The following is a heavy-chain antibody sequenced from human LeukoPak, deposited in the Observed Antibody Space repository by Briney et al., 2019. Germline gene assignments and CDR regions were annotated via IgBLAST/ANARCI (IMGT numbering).Heavy chain of an antibody. V-gene: IGHV3-48*03. CDR2: ISSSGSTI. CDR1: VFTLSSYE. Sequence: LGGTLRLSRAASVFTLSSYEMNGVPEAPGKGLECGSYISSSGSTIYYADSVKGRFTISRDNAESSLYLQMNSLRAEDKAVYYCAREKSSSWTSFDYWGQGTLVTVSS. CDR3: AREKSSSWTSFDY. J-gene: IGHJ4*02. D-gene: IGHD6-13*01.